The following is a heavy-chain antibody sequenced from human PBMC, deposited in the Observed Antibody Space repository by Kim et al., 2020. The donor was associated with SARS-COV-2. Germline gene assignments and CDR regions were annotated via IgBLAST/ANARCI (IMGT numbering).Heavy chain of an antibody. D-gene: IGHD6-13*01. CDR2: ISSSTSTI. V-gene: IGHV3-48*04. J-gene: IGHJ6*02. CDR1: GFTFSSYS. CDR3: ARDQRYSSSWYAAHYYYGMDV. Sequence: GGSLRLSCAASGFTFSSYSMNWVRQAPGKGLEWVSYISSSTSTIYYADSVKGRFTISRDNAKNSLYLQMNSLRAEDTAVYYCARDQRYSSSWYAAHYYYGMDVWGQGTTVTVSS.